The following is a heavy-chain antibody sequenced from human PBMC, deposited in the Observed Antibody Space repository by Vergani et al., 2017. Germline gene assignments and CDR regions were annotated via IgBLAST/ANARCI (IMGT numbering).Heavy chain of an antibody. V-gene: IGHV3-23*01. CDR3: AKEGDGYCSGGSCYSDYYYYGMDV. CDR1: GFTFSSYA. D-gene: IGHD2-15*01. J-gene: IGHJ6*04. CDR2: ISGSGGST. Sequence: EVQLLESGGGLVQPGGSLRLSCAASGFTFSSYAMSWVRQAPGKGLEWVSAISGSGGSTYYADSVKGRFTISRDNSKNTLYLQMNSLRAEDTAVYYCAKEGDGYCSGGSCYSDYYYYGMDVWGKGTTVTVSS.